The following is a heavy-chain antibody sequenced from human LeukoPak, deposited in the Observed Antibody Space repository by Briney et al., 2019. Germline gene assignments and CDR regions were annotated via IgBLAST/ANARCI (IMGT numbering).Heavy chain of an antibody. CDR1: GFTFSNYG. Sequence: GGSPRLSCAASGFTFSNYGMHWVRQAPGKGLEWVAVIWHDGGNKYYTDSVKGRFTISRDNSKNTLYLQMNSLRAEDTAVYYCAKENEGYSYGYAVDYWGQGTLVTVSS. J-gene: IGHJ4*02. V-gene: IGHV3-33*06. CDR2: IWHDGGNK. D-gene: IGHD5-18*01. CDR3: AKENEGYSYGYAVDY.